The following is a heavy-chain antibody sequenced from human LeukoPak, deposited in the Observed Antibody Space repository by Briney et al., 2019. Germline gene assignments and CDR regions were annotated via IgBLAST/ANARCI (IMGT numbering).Heavy chain of an antibody. CDR1: GGSISTNNNH. V-gene: IGHV4-39*01. D-gene: IGHD5-24*01. CDR3: ARRRHGYNSVDASDF. CDR2: IYYSGST. Sequence: SETLSLTSTVSGGSISTNNNHWGWIRQPPGKGLEWIGNIYYSGSTDYNPSLKSRVTISVDTSENHFSLKVTSVTAADTAVYYCARRRHGYNSVDASDFSGQGVMVTVSS. J-gene: IGHJ3*01.